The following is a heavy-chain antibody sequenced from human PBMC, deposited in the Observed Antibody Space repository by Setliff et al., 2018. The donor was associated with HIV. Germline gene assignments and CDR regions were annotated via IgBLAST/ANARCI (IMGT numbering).Heavy chain of an antibody. CDR3: AYSGRQLRGPYFDF. D-gene: IGHD1-1*01. CDR2: IYWNNNK. CDR1: GLSLSTSGVG. J-gene: IGHJ4*02. Sequence: SGPTLVNPTQTLTLTCTFSGLSLSTSGVGVGWIRQSPGKALEWLAFIYWNNNKHYSTSLKSRLTVTKDTSKNRVVFTMTNMDPVDTATYYCAYSGRQLRGPYFDFWGQETPVTAPQ. V-gene: IGHV2-5*01.